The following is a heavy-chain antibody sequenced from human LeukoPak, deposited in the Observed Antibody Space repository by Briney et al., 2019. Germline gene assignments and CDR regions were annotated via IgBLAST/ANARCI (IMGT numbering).Heavy chain of an antibody. CDR3: ARDEEGLYYFDY. CDR1: GGTFSSYA. CDR2: IIPIFGTA. Sequence: ASVKVSCKASGGTFSSYAISWVRQAPGQGLEWMGGIIPIFGTANYAQKFQGRVTITADESTSTAYMELSSLRSEDTAVYYCARDEEGLYYFDYWGQGTLVTVSS. V-gene: IGHV1-69*13. J-gene: IGHJ4*02.